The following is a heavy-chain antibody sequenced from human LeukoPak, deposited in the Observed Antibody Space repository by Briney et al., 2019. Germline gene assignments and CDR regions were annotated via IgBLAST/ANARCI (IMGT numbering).Heavy chain of an antibody. Sequence: GGSLRLSCGTSGFSFSNSYMSWVRQGPGQGLEWVATIWPDGSEKRYMDSLRDRFTISRDNARDLLFLQMNSLSVEDTAVYFCARLLGFVTTFDYWGQGALVTVSS. V-gene: IGHV3-7*01. CDR1: GFSFSNSY. J-gene: IGHJ4*02. CDR3: ARLLGFVTTFDY. D-gene: IGHD4-17*01. CDR2: IWPDGSEK.